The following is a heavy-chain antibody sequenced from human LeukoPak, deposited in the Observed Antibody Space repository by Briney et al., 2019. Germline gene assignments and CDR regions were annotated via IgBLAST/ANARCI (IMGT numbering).Heavy chain of an antibody. CDR1: GGTFSSYA. V-gene: IGHV1-69*06. Sequence: ASVKVSCKASGGTFSSYAISWVRQAPGQGLEWMGGIIPIFGTANYAQKFQGRVTITADKSTSTAYMELSSLRSEDTAVYYCARDKGVVTPSFPFDYWGQGTLVTVSS. CDR2: IIPIFGTA. J-gene: IGHJ4*02. D-gene: IGHD3-3*01. CDR3: ARDKGVVTPSFPFDY.